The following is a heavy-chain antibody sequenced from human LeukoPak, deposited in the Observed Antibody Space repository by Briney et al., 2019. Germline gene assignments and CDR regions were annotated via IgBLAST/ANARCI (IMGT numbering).Heavy chain of an antibody. CDR3: AREHAYYYDSSGTALTAEIKYYFDY. V-gene: IGHV1-2*02. Sequence: ASVKVSCKASGYTFTGYYMHWVRQAPGQGLEWMGWINPNSGGTNYAQKFQGRVTMTRDTSISTAYMELSRLRSDDTAVYYCAREHAYYYDSSGTALTAEIKYYFDYWGQGTLVTVSS. CDR1: GYTFTGYY. J-gene: IGHJ4*02. D-gene: IGHD3-22*01. CDR2: INPNSGGT.